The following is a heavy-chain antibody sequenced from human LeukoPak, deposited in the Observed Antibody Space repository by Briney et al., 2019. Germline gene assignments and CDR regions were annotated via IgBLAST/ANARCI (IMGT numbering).Heavy chain of an antibody. J-gene: IGHJ4*02. CDR3: ARDVGFFDIDY. Sequence: MTSETPSLTCIVSGGSISSTVSYWGWVRQPPGKGLEWIGSIHYSGSTYYIPSLKSRITISLDMSKNQYSLKLTSVTAADTAVYYCARDVGFFDIDYWGQGILVTVSS. CDR1: GGSISSTVSY. V-gene: IGHV4-39*07. CDR2: IHYSGST. D-gene: IGHD3-9*01.